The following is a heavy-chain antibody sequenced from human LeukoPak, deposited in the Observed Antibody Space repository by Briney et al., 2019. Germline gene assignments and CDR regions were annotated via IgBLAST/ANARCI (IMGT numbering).Heavy chain of an antibody. CDR2: INPSGGST. J-gene: IGHJ4*02. CDR1: GYTFTSYY. CDR3: ASSSRAGWLLYHYAFDY. Sequence: ASVKDSCKASGYTFTSYYMHWVRQAPGQGLEWMGIINPSGGSTSYAQKLQGRVTMTRDTSSSTVYMELSSLRSEDTSVYYCASSSRAGWLLYHYAFDYWGQGTLVTVSS. V-gene: IGHV1-46*01. D-gene: IGHD3-3*01.